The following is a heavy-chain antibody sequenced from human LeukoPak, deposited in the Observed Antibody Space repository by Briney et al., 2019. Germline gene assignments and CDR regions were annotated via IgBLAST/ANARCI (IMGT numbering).Heavy chain of an antibody. V-gene: IGHV4-59*12. CDR3: ARFPVLAAADREVGWFDP. J-gene: IGHJ5*02. CDR2: IYYRGST. Sequence: SETLSLTCTVSGGSISSYYWSWIRQPPGKGLEWIGYIYYRGSTNYNPSLKSRVTISVDTSKNQFSLKLSSVTAADTAVYYCARFPVLAAADREVGWFDPWGQGTLVTVSS. D-gene: IGHD6-13*01. CDR1: GGSISSYY.